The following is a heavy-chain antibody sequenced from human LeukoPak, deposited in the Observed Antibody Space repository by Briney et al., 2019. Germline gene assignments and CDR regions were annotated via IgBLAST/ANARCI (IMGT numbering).Heavy chain of an antibody. CDR1: GFTFSSYS. J-gene: IGHJ4*02. V-gene: IGHV3-21*01. CDR3: ARVTPSAAAGTDY. CDR2: ISSSSSYI. Sequence: GGSLRLSCAASGFTFSSYSMNWVRQAPGKGLEWVSSISSSSSYIYYADSAKGRFTISRDNAKSSLYLQMNSLRAEDTAVYYCARVTPSAAAGTDYWGQGTLVTVSS. D-gene: IGHD6-13*01.